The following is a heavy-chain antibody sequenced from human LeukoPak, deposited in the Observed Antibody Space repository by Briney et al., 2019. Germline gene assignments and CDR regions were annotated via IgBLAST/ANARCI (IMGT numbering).Heavy chain of an antibody. J-gene: IGHJ4*02. CDR1: GGSISSSSYY. Sequence: PSETLSLTCTVSGGSISSSSYYWGWIRQPPGKGLEWIGSIYYSGSTYYNPSLKSRVTISVDTSRNQFSLKLSSVTAADTAVYYCARQGSGWYGYWGQGTLVTVSS. CDR3: ARQGSGWYGY. V-gene: IGHV4-39*01. CDR2: IYYSGST. D-gene: IGHD6-19*01.